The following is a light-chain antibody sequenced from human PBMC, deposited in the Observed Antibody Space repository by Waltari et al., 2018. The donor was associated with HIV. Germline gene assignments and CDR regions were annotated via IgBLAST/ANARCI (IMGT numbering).Light chain of an antibody. CDR3: CSYAGAYTYV. CDR2: EVS. J-gene: IGLJ1*01. Sequence: QSALTQPRSVSGSPGQSVTISRTGTRSATGYFAYSSCYQQYPGKAPKVIIYEVSQRPSGVPDRFTASKSGITASLTISGLQDEDEAHYYCCSYAGAYTYVFGTGTKVTVL. CDR1: RSATGYFAY. V-gene: IGLV2-11*01.